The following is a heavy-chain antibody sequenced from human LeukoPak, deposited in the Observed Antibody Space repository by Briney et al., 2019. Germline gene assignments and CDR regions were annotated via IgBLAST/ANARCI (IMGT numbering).Heavy chain of an antibody. CDR1: GYSFTSYW. CDR2: FYPGDSDT. D-gene: IGHD3-10*01. Sequence: GESLKISCKGSGYSFTSYWIGWVRQMPGKGLEWMGIFYPGDSDTRYSPSFQGQVTISADKSISTAYLQWSSLKASDTAMYYCARLLDYYGSGNFYGMDVWGQGTTVTVSS. CDR3: ARLLDYYGSGNFYGMDV. V-gene: IGHV5-51*01. J-gene: IGHJ6*02.